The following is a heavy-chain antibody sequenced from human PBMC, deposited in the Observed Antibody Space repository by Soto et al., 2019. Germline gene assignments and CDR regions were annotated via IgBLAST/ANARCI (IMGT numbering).Heavy chain of an antibody. CDR2: IIPILGIA. J-gene: IGHJ4*02. D-gene: IGHD6-19*01. CDR3: ARNGVGPGCSSGWNYFDY. V-gene: IGHV1-69*02. CDR1: GGTFSSYT. Sequence: SVKVSCKASGGTFSSYTISWVRQAPGQGLEWMGRIIPILGIANYAQKFQGRVTITADKSTSTAYMELSSLRSEDTAVYYCARNGVGPGCSSGWNYFDYWGQGTLVTVSS.